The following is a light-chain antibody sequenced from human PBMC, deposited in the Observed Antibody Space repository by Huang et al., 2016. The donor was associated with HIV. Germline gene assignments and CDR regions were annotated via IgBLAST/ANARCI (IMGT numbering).Light chain of an antibody. J-gene: IGKJ5*01. CDR1: QSVNSY. Sequence: EIVLTQSPATLSLSPGERATLPCRASQSVNSYLPWYQQKPGQAPRLLIDDASSRATGIPARFSGSGSGTDFTLTINSLQPEDFTVYYCQQRSGWPPSITFGQGTRLEIK. CDR2: DAS. CDR3: QQRSGWPPSIT. V-gene: IGKV3-11*01.